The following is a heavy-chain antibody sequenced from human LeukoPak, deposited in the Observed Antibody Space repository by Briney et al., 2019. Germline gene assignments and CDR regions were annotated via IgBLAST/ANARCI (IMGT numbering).Heavy chain of an antibody. CDR1: GGSISGHY. J-gene: IGHJ4*02. V-gene: IGHV4-59*08. D-gene: IGHD3-22*01. CDR3: ARLPSTYYSVPYYFDC. Sequence: PSETLSLTCTVSGGSISGHYWTWIRQPPGKGLEWIGYVYYSGSTNYNPSLKSRVTISVDTSKTQFSLKLSSVTAADAAVYYCARLPSTYYSVPYYFDCWGQGTLVTVSS. CDR2: VYYSGST.